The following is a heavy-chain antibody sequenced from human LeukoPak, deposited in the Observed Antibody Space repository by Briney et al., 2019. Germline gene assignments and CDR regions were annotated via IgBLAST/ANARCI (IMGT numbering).Heavy chain of an antibody. CDR1: RYTFTSYG. CDR2: ISAYNGNT. V-gene: IGHV1-18*01. J-gene: IGHJ4*02. Sequence: ASVKVSCKASRYTFTSYGISWVRQAPGQGLEWMGWISAYNGNTNYAQKLQGRVTMTTDTSTSTAYMELRSLRSDDTAVYYCARAGGDNCLEGDDYWGQGALVTVSS. D-gene: IGHD1-1*01. CDR3: ARAGGDNCLEGDDY.